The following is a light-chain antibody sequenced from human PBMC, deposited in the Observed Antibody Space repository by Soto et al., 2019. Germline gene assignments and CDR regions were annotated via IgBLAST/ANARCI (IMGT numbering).Light chain of an antibody. V-gene: IGLV2-23*02. Sequence: QSVLTQPASVSGSPGQSITISCTGTNSDAGSYNLVSWYQQHPGKAPKLMIYEVSLRPSGVSNRFSGSKSGNTASLTISGLQAEDEADYYCYSYGGTNFVVFGGGTKLTVL. CDR2: EVS. CDR3: YSYGGTNFVV. J-gene: IGLJ2*01. CDR1: NSDAGSYNL.